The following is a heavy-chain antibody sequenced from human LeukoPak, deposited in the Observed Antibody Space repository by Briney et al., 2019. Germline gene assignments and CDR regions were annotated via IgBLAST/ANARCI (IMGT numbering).Heavy chain of an antibody. V-gene: IGHV4-39*07. J-gene: IGHJ5*02. CDR2: VYYSGNT. CDR1: GGSITSSSYY. D-gene: IGHD3-10*01. CDR3: ARGGYYGSGNDFRFDP. Sequence: PSETLSLTCTVSGGSITSSSYYWGWIRQPPGKGLEWIGSVYYSGNTYYNSSLKSRVTISVDTSKNQFSLKLSSVTAADTAIYYCARGGYYGSGNDFRFDPWGQGTLVTVSS.